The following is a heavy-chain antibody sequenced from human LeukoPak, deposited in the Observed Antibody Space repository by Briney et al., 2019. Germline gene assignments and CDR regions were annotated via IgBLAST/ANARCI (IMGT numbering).Heavy chain of an antibody. CDR1: GFTFSSYE. CDR3: ARDSSWSPGY. CDR2: VNTNGRTI. Sequence: GGSLRLSCAASGFTFSSYEMNWVRQAPGKGLEWLSYVNTNGRTIYYADSVKGRFTTSRDNAKSSLYLQMNSLRAEDTAVYYCARDSSWSPGYWGQGTLVTVSS. V-gene: IGHV3-48*03. D-gene: IGHD1-1*01. J-gene: IGHJ4*02.